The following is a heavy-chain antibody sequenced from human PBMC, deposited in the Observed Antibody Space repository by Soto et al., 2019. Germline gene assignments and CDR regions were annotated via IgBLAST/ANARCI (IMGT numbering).Heavy chain of an antibody. J-gene: IGHJ4*02. V-gene: IGHV3-21*01. CDR2: ISSSSSYI. CDR3: ARGYLDVGVVVAATGFDY. Sequence: EVQLVESGGGLVKPGGSLRLSCAASGFTFSSYSMNWVRQAPGKGLEWVSSISSSSSYIYYADSVKGRFTISRDNAKNSLYLQMNSLRAEDTAVYYCARGYLDVGVVVAATGFDYWGQGTLVTVSS. D-gene: IGHD2-15*01. CDR1: GFTFSSYS.